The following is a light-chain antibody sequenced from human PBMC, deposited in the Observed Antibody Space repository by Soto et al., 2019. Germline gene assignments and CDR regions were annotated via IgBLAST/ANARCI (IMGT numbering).Light chain of an antibody. CDR1: SSDVGAYNY. J-gene: IGLJ1*01. V-gene: IGLV2-8*01. CDR2: EVS. Sequence: QSALTQPPSASGSPGQSVTISCTGTSSDVGAYNYVSWYQQHPGKAPKLMIYEVSKRPSGVPDRFSGSKSGNTASLTVSGLQAEDEADYYCSSHAGSNSFYVFGTRTKLTVL. CDR3: SSHAGSNSFYV.